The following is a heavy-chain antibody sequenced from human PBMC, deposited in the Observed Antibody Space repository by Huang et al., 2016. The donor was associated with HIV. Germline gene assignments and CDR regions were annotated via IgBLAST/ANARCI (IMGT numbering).Heavy chain of an antibody. V-gene: IGHV2-5*01. D-gene: IGHD6-25*01. J-gene: IGHJ4*02. CDR2: IHSNGDG. CDR3: AHSTDASAATFYFDF. CDR1: GFSLTTTGVG. Sequence: QITLRESGPALVKPTQTLTLTCTFSGFSLTTTGVGVGWIRQPPGQALEWLAFIHSNGDGRYSPALSSRLTITKDTSKKQVVLTMTNMDPVDTATYSCAHSTDASAATFYFDFWGQGTLVAVSS.